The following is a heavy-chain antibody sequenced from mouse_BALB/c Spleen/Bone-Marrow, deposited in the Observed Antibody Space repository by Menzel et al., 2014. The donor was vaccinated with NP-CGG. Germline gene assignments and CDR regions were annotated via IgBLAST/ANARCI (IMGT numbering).Heavy chain of an antibody. J-gene: IGHJ4*01. Sequence: DVQLQESGGGLVQPGGSRKLSCAASGFTFSSFGMHWVRQAPEKGLEWVAYISSGSSTIYYADTVKGRFTISRDNPKNTLFLQMTSLRSEDTAMYYCARGAYYYGSSYDAMDYWGQGTSVTVSS. CDR2: ISSGSSTI. D-gene: IGHD1-1*01. CDR1: GFTFSSFG. V-gene: IGHV5-17*02. CDR3: ARGAYYYGSSYDAMDY.